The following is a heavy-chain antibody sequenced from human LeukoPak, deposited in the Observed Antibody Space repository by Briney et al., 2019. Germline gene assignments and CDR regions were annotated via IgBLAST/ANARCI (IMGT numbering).Heavy chain of an antibody. CDR3: AREYDSSGWTRSDYYYMDV. J-gene: IGHJ6*03. D-gene: IGHD6-19*01. CDR2: IYHTGST. CDR1: GDSISSGGYY. Sequence: PSETLSLTGTVSGDSISSGGYYWSWIRQPPGKGLEWIGYIYHTGSTYYNPSLKSRVTISVDRSKNQFSLRLRSVTAADTAVYYCAREYDSSGWTRSDYYYMDVWGKGTTVTVSS. V-gene: IGHV4-30-2*01.